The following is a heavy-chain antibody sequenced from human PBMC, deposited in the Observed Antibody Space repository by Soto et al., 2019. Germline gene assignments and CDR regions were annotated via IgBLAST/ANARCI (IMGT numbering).Heavy chain of an antibody. CDR3: ARAVGYYYYGMDV. Sequence: SETLSLTCTVSGGSISSYYWSWIRQPPGKGLEWIGYIYYSGSTNYNPSLKSRVTISVDTSKNQFSLKLSSVTAADTAVYYCARAVGYYYYGMDVWGQGTTVTVSS. D-gene: IGHD1-26*01. J-gene: IGHJ6*02. CDR1: GGSISSYY. CDR2: IYYSGST. V-gene: IGHV4-59*01.